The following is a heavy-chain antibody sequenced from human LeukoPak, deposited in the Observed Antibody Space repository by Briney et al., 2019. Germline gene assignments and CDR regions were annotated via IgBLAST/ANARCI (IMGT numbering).Heavy chain of an antibody. Sequence: PGGSLRLSCAASGFTFSSYAMSWVRQAPGKGLEWVSAISGSGGSTYYADSVKGRFTISRDNSKNTLYLQMNSLRAEDTAVYYCARVYSDLTGYYRFDYWGQGTLVTVSS. CDR1: GFTFSSYA. CDR2: ISGSGGST. D-gene: IGHD3-9*01. CDR3: ARVYSDLTGYYRFDY. V-gene: IGHV3-23*01. J-gene: IGHJ4*02.